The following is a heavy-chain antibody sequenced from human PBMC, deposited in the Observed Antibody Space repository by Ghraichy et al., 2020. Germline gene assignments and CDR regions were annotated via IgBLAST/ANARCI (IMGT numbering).Heavy chain of an antibody. D-gene: IGHD6-6*01. J-gene: IGHJ5*02. CDR3: AKQLVGGVWFDP. CDR2: IYYSGST. Sequence: SETLSLTCTVSVGSISSSSYYFGWIRQPPGKGLEWIGSIYYSGSTYYNPSLKSRVTISVDTSKNQFSLKLSSVTAADTAVYYCAKQLVGGVWFDPWGQGTLVTVSS. V-gene: IGHV4-39*01. CDR1: VGSISSSSYY.